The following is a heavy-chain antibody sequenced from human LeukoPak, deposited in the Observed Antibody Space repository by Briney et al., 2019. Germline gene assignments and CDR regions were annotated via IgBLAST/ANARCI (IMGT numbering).Heavy chain of an antibody. CDR2: IWYDGSNK. CDR1: GFTFSSYG. Sequence: PGGSLRLSCAASGFTFSSYGMHWVRQAPGKGLEWVAVIWYDGSNKYYADSVKGRFTISRDNSKNTLSLQMNSLRAEDTALYYCAKDSSVPYGITDWGQGTLVTVS. CDR3: AKDSSVPYGITD. V-gene: IGHV3-33*06. D-gene: IGHD4-17*01. J-gene: IGHJ4*02.